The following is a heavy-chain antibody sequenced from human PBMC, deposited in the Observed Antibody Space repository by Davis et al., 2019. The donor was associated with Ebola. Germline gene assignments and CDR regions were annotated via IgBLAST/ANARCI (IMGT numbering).Heavy chain of an antibody. CDR1: GGSISSYY. J-gene: IGHJ4*02. CDR3: ARGAQLDPGALLGYFDY. Sequence: PSETLSLTCTVSGGSISSYYWSWIRQPPGKGLEWIGYIYYSGSTNYNPSLKSRVTISVDTSKNQFSLKLSSVTAADTAAYYCARGAQLDPGALLGYFDYWGQGTLVTVSS. D-gene: IGHD6-6*01. CDR2: IYYSGST. V-gene: IGHV4-59*01.